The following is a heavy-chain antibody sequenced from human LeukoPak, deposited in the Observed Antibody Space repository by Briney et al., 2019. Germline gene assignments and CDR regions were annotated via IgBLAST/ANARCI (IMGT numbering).Heavy chain of an antibody. V-gene: IGHV5-51*01. D-gene: IGHD2-8*01. CDR2: IYPGDSDT. Sequence: GESLKISCRGSGYSFTTYWITWVRQMPGKGLEWMGIIYPGDSDTKCSPSFQGQVTISADKSISTAYLQWSSLKASDSAMYYCARMVYGYYYFDYWGQGTLVTVSS. CDR3: ARMVYGYYYFDY. J-gene: IGHJ4*02. CDR1: GYSFTTYW.